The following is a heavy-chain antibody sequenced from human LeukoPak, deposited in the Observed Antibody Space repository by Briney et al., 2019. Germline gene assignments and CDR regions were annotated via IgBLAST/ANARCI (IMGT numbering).Heavy chain of an antibody. CDR3: ARGFGSSPDY. V-gene: IGHV4-34*01. D-gene: IGHD6-13*01. CDR2: INHSGST. CDR1: GGSFSGYY. J-gene: IGHJ4*02. Sequence: PSETLSLTCAVYGGSFSGYYWSWIRQPPGKGLEWIGEINHSGSTNYNPSLKSRVTISVDTSKNQFSLKLSSVTAADTAVYYCARGFGSSPDYWGQGTLVTVSS.